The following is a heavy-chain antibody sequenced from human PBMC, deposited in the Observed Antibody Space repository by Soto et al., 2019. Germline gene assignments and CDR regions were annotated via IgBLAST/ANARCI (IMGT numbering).Heavy chain of an antibody. CDR1: GFTFSSYG. D-gene: IGHD2-8*01. CDR3: AKLYEYYYYGIDV. J-gene: IGHJ6*02. Sequence: PGGSLRLSCAASGFTFSSYGMHWVRQAPGKGLEWVAVISYDGSNKYYADSVKGRFTISRDNSKNTLYLQMNSLRAEDTAVYYCAKLYEYYYYGIDVWGQETTVTVSS. V-gene: IGHV3-30*18. CDR2: ISYDGSNK.